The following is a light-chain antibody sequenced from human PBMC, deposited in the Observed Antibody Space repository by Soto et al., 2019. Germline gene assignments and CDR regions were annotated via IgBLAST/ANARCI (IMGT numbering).Light chain of an antibody. J-gene: IGKJ5*01. CDR2: RAS. CDR1: QSVGGN. CDR3: QHYGAAPIP. V-gene: IGKV3-20*01. Sequence: ASLSYRASQSVGGNVSWYQQIPGQPPKLLIFRASSRATGIADKFSGSGSGTDFTLTLSRLQPADFALYYSQHYGAAPIPFGQGTRPEI.